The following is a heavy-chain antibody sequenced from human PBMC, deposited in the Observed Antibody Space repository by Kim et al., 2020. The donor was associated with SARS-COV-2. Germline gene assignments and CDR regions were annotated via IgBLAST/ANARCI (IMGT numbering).Heavy chain of an antibody. V-gene: IGHV1-2*02. CDR2: INPNSGGT. CDR3: ARDMADCSSGRCLDRFDP. CDR1: GYTFTGYY. D-gene: IGHD2-15*01. Sequence: ASVKVSCKASGYTFTGYYMHWVRQAPGQGLEWMGWINPNSGGTKYAQRFQGRVTLTRDTSITTAYMELSRLTFDDTAVYYCARDMADCSSGRCLDRFDPWGQGTLVTVSS. J-gene: IGHJ5*02.